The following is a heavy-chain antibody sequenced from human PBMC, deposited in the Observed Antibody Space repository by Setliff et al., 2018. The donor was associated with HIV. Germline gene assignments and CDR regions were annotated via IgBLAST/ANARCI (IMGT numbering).Heavy chain of an antibody. D-gene: IGHD2-8*01. CDR3: ARESPDGLDY. V-gene: IGHV4-59*11. J-gene: IGHJ4*02. Sequence: SETLSLTCTVSGGSISSHYWSWIRRPPGKGLEWIGYIYYSGSTNYNPSLKSRVTISVDTSKNQFSLKLSSVTAADTAVYYCARESPDGLDYWGQGTLVTVS. CDR2: IYYSGST. CDR1: GGSISSHY.